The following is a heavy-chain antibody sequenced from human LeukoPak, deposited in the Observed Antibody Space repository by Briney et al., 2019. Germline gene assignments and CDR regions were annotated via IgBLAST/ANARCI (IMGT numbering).Heavy chain of an antibody. D-gene: IGHD2-15*01. J-gene: IGHJ4*02. CDR2: ISNSRSYI. V-gene: IGHV3-21*01. CDR1: GFTFSSYS. CDR3: AAGYCSGGSCYYFDY. Sequence: GGSLRLSCAASGFTFSSYSMNWVRQAPGKGLEWVSSISNSRSYIYYADSVKGRFTISRDNAKNSLYLQMNSLRAEDTAVYYCAAGYCSGGSCYYFDYWGQGTLVTVSS.